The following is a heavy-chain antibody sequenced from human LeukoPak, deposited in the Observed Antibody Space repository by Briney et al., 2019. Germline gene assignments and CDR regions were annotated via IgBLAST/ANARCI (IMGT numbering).Heavy chain of an antibody. CDR3: ARDWGSYGYRGYYYYMDV. V-gene: IGHV3-30*04. CDR1: GFTFRTHA. CDR2: ISYDGSYK. J-gene: IGHJ6*03. D-gene: IGHD5-18*01. Sequence: LRLSCAASGFTFRTHAMHWVRQAPGKGLEWVAVISYDGSYKYYADSVKGRFTISRDNSKNTLYLQMNSLRAEDTAVYYCARDWGSYGYRGYYYYMDVWGKGTTVTVSS.